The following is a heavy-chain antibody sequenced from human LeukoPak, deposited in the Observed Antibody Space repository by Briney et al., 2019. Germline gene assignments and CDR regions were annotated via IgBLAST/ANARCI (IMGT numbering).Heavy chain of an antibody. D-gene: IGHD3-10*01. J-gene: IGHJ4*02. CDR2: ISGSGGST. CDR1: GFTFSSYG. Sequence: GGSLRLSCAASGFTFSSYGMSWVRQAPGKGLEWVSAISGSGGSTYYADSVKGRFTISRDNSKNTLYLQVNSLRAEDTAVYYCAKTTPTPDYYGSGSQREDYWGQGALVTVSS. V-gene: IGHV3-23*01. CDR3: AKTTPTPDYYGSGSQREDY.